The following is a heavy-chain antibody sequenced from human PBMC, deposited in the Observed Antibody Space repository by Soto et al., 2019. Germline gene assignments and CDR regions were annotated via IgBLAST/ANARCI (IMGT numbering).Heavy chain of an antibody. Sequence: XGTLTLTCAVYGGSISSNKWWSCVRQPPGKGLEWIGEIYHSGSTNYNPSLKSRVTISLDKSKNQFSLKLTSVTAADSAVYYCARDDHIVVVPTSLGAMDVWGQGTTVTVSS. J-gene: IGHJ6*02. V-gene: IGHV4-4*02. CDR2: IYHSGST. D-gene: IGHD2-2*01. CDR1: GGSISSNKW. CDR3: ARDDHIVVVPTSLGAMDV.